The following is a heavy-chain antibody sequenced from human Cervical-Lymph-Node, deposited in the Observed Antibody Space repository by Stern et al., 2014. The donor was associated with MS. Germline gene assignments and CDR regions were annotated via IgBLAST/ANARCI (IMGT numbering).Heavy chain of an antibody. V-gene: IGHV3-21*01. Sequence: VQLVQSGGGLVKPGGSLRLSCAASGFTFSSYSMNWVRKAPGKGLEWVSSISSSSSYIYYADSVKGRFTISRDNAKNSLYLQMNSLRAEDTAVYYCARDQPYDYVWGSYRALDYWGQGTLVTVSS. D-gene: IGHD3-16*02. J-gene: IGHJ4*02. CDR1: GFTFSSYS. CDR3: ARDQPYDYVWGSYRALDY. CDR2: ISSSSSYI.